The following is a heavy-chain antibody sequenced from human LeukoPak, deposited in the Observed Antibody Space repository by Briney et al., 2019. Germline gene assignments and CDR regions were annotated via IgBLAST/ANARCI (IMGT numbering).Heavy chain of an antibody. Sequence: SQTLSLTSAISRDSVSSNSAAWNWIRQSPSRGLEWRGWTYYRSKWYNDYAVSVKSQITINPDTSKNQFSLQLNSVTPEDTAVYYCARASHSSSWFQHWGQGTLVTVSS. J-gene: IGHJ1*01. CDR3: ARASHSSSWFQH. D-gene: IGHD6-13*01. V-gene: IGHV6-1*01. CDR1: RDSVSSNSAA. CDR2: TYYRSKWYN.